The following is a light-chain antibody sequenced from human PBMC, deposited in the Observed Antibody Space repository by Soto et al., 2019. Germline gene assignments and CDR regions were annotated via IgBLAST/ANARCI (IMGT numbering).Light chain of an antibody. CDR3: AASDDSLNGVV. Sequence: QSVLTQPPSASGTPGQRVTISCSGSNSNIGSNTINWYQQLPGTAPKLLMYSNSQRPSGVPDRFSGSKSGTSASLAISGLQSEDEADYYCAASDDSLNGVVFGGGTQLTVL. J-gene: IGLJ2*01. CDR1: NSNIGSNT. V-gene: IGLV1-44*01. CDR2: SNS.